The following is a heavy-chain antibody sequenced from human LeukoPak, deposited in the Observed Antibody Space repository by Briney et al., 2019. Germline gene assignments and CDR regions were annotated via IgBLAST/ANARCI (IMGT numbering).Heavy chain of an antibody. D-gene: IGHD4-17*01. CDR2: IGRSGSPT. Sequence: GSLRLTFAVSGFTFSDYVMSWVRQTPGKGLEWVSGIGRSGSPTYFASSVKGRFTISRDNSKNTLYLKMNRLRSEDTGLYFCVKDADDSGDFLFHAWGQGTLVTVSS. J-gene: IGHJ5*02. V-gene: IGHV3-23*01. CDR3: VKDADDSGDFLFHA. CDR1: GFTFSDYV.